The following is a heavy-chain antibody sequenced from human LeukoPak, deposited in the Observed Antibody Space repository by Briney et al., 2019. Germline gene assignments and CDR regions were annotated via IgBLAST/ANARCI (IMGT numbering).Heavy chain of an antibody. CDR1: GFTFSDYY. CDR2: ISSSSGTI. J-gene: IGHJ4*02. D-gene: IGHD1-26*01. Sequence: PGGSLRLSCAASGFTFSDYYMSWIRRAPGKGLEWLSYISSSSGTIHYADSVKGRFTISRDNAKNSLYLQMNSLRAEDTAVYYCAKAFGIVGATVDYWGQGTLVTVSS. CDR3: AKAFGIVGATVDY. V-gene: IGHV3-11*01.